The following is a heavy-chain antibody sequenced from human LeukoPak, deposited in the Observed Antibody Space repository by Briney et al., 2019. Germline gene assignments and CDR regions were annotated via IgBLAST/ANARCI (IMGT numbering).Heavy chain of an antibody. CDR3: ARGVYYCSSTSCYTGYFDY. D-gene: IGHD2-2*02. CDR2: ISAYNGNT. J-gene: IGHJ4*02. CDR1: GYTFTSYG. V-gene: IGHV1-18*01. Sequence: ASVKVSCKASGYTFTSYGISWVRQAPGQGLEWMGWISAYNGNTNYAQKLQGRVTMTTDTSTSTAYMELRSLRSDDTAVCYCARGVYYCSSTSCYTGYFDYWGQGTLVTVSS.